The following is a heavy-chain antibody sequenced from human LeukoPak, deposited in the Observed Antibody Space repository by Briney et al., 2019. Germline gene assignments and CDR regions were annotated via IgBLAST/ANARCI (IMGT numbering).Heavy chain of an antibody. CDR1: GASISSYS. Sequence: SETLSLTCTVSGASISSYSWSWIRQSPGKGLEWIGYIFYTGSTNYGPSLKSRVTISVDTSKNQFSLKLSSVTAADTAVYYCARVGTIYDSSGYYTYYFDYWGQGTLVTVSS. J-gene: IGHJ4*02. D-gene: IGHD3-22*01. V-gene: IGHV4-59*01. CDR3: ARVGTIYDSSGYYTYYFDY. CDR2: IFYTGST.